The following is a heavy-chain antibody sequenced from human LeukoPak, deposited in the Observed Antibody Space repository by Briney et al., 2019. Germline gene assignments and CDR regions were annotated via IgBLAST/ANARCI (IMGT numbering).Heavy chain of an antibody. Sequence: PGGSLRLSCAASGFTFSNHWMHWVRQAPGKGLVWVSHINSDGSGTTYADPVKGRFTVSRDNAKNTLYLQMSSLRAEDTAVYYCARGSYPQVGTDYWGQGTLVTVSS. D-gene: IGHD1-26*01. J-gene: IGHJ4*02. CDR3: ARGSYPQVGTDY. CDR1: GFTFSNHW. V-gene: IGHV3-74*01. CDR2: INSDGSGT.